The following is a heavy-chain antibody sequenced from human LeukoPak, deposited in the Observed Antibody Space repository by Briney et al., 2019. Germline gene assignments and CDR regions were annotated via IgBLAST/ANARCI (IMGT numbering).Heavy chain of an antibody. CDR1: GFTFSSYA. D-gene: IGHD3-10*01. Sequence: GGSLRLSCAASGFTFSSYAMHWVRQAPGKGLEGVAVISYDGSNKYYADSVKGRFTISRDNSKNTLYLQMNSLRAEDTAVYYCARNVLWFGELMVDYWGQGTLVTVSS. V-gene: IGHV3-30-3*01. CDR2: ISYDGSNK. CDR3: ARNVLWFGELMVDY. J-gene: IGHJ4*02.